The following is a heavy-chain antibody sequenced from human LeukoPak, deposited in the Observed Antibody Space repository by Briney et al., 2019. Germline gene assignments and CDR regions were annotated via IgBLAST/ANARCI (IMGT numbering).Heavy chain of an antibody. J-gene: IGHJ4*02. V-gene: IGHV4-59*08. D-gene: IGHD2-21*02. Sequence: KASETLSLTCTVSGGSISSNYWSWIRQPPGKGLEWVGYIYYSGNTNYNSSLKSRVTISVDTSKNQFSLKLSSVTAADTAVYYCARQSYCGGDCYWDAFDYWGQGTLVTVSS. CDR3: ARQSYCGGDCYWDAFDY. CDR2: IYYSGNT. CDR1: GGSISSNY.